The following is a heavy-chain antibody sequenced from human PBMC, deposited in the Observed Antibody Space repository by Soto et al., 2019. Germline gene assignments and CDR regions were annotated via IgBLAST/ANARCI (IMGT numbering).Heavy chain of an antibody. V-gene: IGHV4-61*08. D-gene: IGHD2-21*02. CDR1: GGSISSGDYY. Sequence: SETLSLTCTVSGGSISSGDYYWSWIRQPPGKGLEWIGYIYYSGSTNYNPPLKSRVTISVDTSKNQFSLKLSSVTAADTAVYYCARELPVTDPYFDYWGQGTLVTVS. CDR3: ARELPVTDPYFDY. J-gene: IGHJ4*02. CDR2: IYYSGST.